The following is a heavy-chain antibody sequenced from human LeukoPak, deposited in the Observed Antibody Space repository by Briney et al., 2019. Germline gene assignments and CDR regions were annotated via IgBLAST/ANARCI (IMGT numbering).Heavy chain of an antibody. Sequence: SETLSLTCAVYGGSFSGYYWSWIRQPPGKGLEWIGEIYHSGSTNYNPSLKSRVTISVDKSKNQFSLKLSSVTAADTAVYYCARDASGYYYFDYWGQGTLVTVSS. V-gene: IGHV4-34*01. CDR2: IYHSGST. J-gene: IGHJ4*02. CDR3: ARDASGYYYFDY. CDR1: GGSFSGYY. D-gene: IGHD3-22*01.